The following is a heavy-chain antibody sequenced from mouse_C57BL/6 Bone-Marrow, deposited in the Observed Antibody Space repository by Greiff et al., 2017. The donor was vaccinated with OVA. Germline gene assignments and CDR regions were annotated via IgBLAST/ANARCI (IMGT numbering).Heavy chain of an antibody. D-gene: IGHD1-1*01. J-gene: IGHJ2*01. CDR2: ISGGGGNT. CDR1: GFTFSSYT. CDR3: ARHPYYYGSSYNFDY. V-gene: IGHV5-9*01. Sequence: DVMLVESGGGLVKPGGSLKLSCAASGFTFSSYTMSWVRQTPEKRLEWVATISGGGGNTYYPDSVKGRFTISRDNAKNTLYLQMSSLRSEDTALYYCARHPYYYGSSYNFDYWGQGTTLTVSS.